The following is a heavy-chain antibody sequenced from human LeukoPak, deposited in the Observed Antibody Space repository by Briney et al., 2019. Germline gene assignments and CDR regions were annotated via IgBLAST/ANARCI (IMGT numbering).Heavy chain of an antibody. Sequence: TGGSLRLSCAASGFTFSSYWMSWVRQAPGKGLEWVANINQDGSEKYYVDSVKGRFTISRDNSKNTLYLQMNSLRAEDTAVYYCARDPPREGGDFWSGYSEIYYYYGMDVWGQGTTVTVSS. CDR3: ARDPPREGGDFWSGYSEIYYYYGMDV. V-gene: IGHV3-7*01. D-gene: IGHD3-3*01. J-gene: IGHJ6*02. CDR2: INQDGSEK. CDR1: GFTFSSYW.